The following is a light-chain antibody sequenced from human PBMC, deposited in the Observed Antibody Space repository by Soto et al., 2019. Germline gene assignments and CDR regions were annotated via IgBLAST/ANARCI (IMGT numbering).Light chain of an antibody. CDR2: DDS. V-gene: IGLV3-21*02. CDR3: QVWDSRSDHF. J-gene: IGLJ1*01. Sequence: SPLASGSVGTAQTDKITNGGNNIGSKSVHWYQQKPGQAPVLVVYDDSDRPSGIPERFSGYNSGNTATLTISRFEAGDEADYYCQVWDSRSDHFFGTGTEVTVL. CDR1: NIGSKS.